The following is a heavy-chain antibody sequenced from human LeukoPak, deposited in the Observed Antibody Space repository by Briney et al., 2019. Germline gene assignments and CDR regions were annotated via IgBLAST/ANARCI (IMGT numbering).Heavy chain of an antibody. J-gene: IGHJ5*02. CDR2: IIPIFGTA. D-gene: IGHD1-26*01. CDR1: GGTFSSYA. CDR3: ARLGRMRIVGATTQYIT. V-gene: IGHV1-69*13. Sequence: SVKVSCKASGGTFSSYAISWVRQAPGQGLEWMGGIIPIFGTANYAQKFQGRVTITADESTSTAYMELISLRSEDTAVYYCARLGRMRIVGATTQYITWGQGTLVIVSS.